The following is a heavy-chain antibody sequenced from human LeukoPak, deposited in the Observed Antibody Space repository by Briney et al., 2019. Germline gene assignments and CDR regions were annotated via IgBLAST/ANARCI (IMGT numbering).Heavy chain of an antibody. CDR2: IYYSGNT. J-gene: IGHJ3*02. CDR3: ARGTEFSSRADI. CDR1: GGSISSSNYY. Sequence: SETLSLTCTISGGSISSSNYYWGWIRQPPGKGLEWIGYIYYSGNTNYNPSLKSRVIISLDTSKKQFSLKLSSVTAADTAVYYCARGTEFSSRADIWGQGTMVTVSS. V-gene: IGHV4-61*05. D-gene: IGHD6-19*01.